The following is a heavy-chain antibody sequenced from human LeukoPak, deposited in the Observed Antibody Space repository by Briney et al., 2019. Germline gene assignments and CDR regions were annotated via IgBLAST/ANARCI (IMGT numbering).Heavy chain of an antibody. CDR2: IGNNGGYT. CDR1: GFTFSSSA. CDR3: AKQLGYCSDGSCYFPY. Sequence: GGSLRLSCAASGFTFSSSAMSWVRQAPGKGLEWVSAIGNNGGYTYYADSVQGQFTISRDNSKSTLCLQMNSLRAEDTAVYYCAKQLGYCSDGSCYFPYWGQGTLVTVSS. V-gene: IGHV3-23*01. J-gene: IGHJ4*02. D-gene: IGHD2-15*01.